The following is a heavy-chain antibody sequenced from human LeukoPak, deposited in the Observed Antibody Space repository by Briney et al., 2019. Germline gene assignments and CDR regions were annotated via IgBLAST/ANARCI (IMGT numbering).Heavy chain of an antibody. J-gene: IGHJ4*02. CDR3: TRVRQPYYFDY. Sequence: SETLSLTCTVSGGSINTNYWSWIRQPPGKGLEWIGDIYYSGSTNYNPSLKSRVTISVDTSKNQFSLKLSSVTAADTAVYYCTRVRQPYYFDYWGQGTLVTVSS. D-gene: IGHD3-10*01. V-gene: IGHV4-59*01. CDR1: GGSINTNY. CDR2: IYYSGST.